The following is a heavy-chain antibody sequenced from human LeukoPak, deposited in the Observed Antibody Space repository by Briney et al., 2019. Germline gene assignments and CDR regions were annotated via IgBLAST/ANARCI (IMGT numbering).Heavy chain of an antibody. CDR2: ISSSSSTI. Sequence: GGSLRLSCAASGFTFSSYSMNWVRQAPGKGLEWVSYISSSSSTIYYADSVKGRFTISRDNSKNILHLQMNSLRAEDTAVYYCARGPSGYHNTGGQGTLVTVSS. J-gene: IGHJ4*02. V-gene: IGHV3-48*01. CDR1: GFTFSSYS. D-gene: IGHD5-12*01. CDR3: ARGPSGYHNT.